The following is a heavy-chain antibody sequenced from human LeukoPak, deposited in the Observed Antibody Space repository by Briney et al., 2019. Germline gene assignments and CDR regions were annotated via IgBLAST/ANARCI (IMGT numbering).Heavy chain of an antibody. CDR3: ARAPYYDILTGYFPNYYYYYYMDV. CDR1: GGSFSGYY. J-gene: IGHJ6*03. CDR2: INHSGST. V-gene: IGHV4-34*01. D-gene: IGHD3-9*01. Sequence: SETLSLTCAVYGGSFSGYYWSWIRQPPGKGLEWIGEINHSGSTNYNPSLKSRVTISVDTSKNQFSLKLSSVTAADTAVYYCARAPYYDILTGYFPNYYYYYYMDVWGKGTTVTVSS.